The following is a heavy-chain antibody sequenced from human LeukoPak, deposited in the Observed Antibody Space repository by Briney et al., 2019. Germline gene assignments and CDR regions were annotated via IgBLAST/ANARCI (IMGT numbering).Heavy chain of an antibody. CDR1: GGSISSSSYY. V-gene: IGHV4-39*01. CDR3: ARQLMVRGVNP. J-gene: IGHJ5*02. Sequence: SETLSLTCTVSGGSISSSSYYWGWIRQPPGKGLEWIGEINHSGSTNYNPSLKSRVTISVDTSKNQFSLKLSSVTAADTAVYYCARQLMVRGVNPWGQGTLVTVSS. D-gene: IGHD3-10*01. CDR2: INHSGST.